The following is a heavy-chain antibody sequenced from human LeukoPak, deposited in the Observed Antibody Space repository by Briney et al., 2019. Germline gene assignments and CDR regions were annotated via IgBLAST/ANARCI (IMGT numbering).Heavy chain of an antibody. CDR2: IYTSGST. Sequence: SETLSLTCTVSGGSISSYYWSWIRQPAGKGLEWIGRIYTSGSTNYNPSPKSRVTISVDTSKNQFSLKLSSVTAADTAVYYCARVNFEYSSSAYFDYWGQGTLVTVSS. CDR3: ARVNFEYSSSAYFDY. D-gene: IGHD6-6*01. CDR1: GGSISSYY. V-gene: IGHV4-4*07. J-gene: IGHJ4*02.